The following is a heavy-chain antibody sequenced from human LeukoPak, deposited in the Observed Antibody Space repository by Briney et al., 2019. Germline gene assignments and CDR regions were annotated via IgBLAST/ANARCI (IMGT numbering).Heavy chain of an antibody. D-gene: IGHD3-10*01. CDR2: IYYSGST. Sequence: SETLSLTCTVSGGSISSSSYYWSWIRQPPGKGLEWIGSIYYSGSTYYNPSLKSRVTISVDTSKNQFSLKLSSVTAADTAVYYCARGYYYGDAFDIWGQGTMVTVSS. CDR1: GGSISSSSYY. V-gene: IGHV4-39*01. CDR3: ARGYYYGDAFDI. J-gene: IGHJ3*02.